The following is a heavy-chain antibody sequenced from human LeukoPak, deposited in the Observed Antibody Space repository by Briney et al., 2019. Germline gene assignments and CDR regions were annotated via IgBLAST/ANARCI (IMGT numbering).Heavy chain of an antibody. CDR3: ARAPHTREPYFDY. CDR2: ISSNGGST. CDR1: GFTFSSYA. D-gene: IGHD1-26*01. J-gene: IGHJ4*02. Sequence: PGGSLRLSCAASGFTFSSYAMHWVRQAPGKGLEYVSAISSNGGSTYYANSVKGRFTISRDNSKNTLYLQMGSLRAEDMAVYYCARAPHTREPYFDYWGQGTLVTVSS. V-gene: IGHV3-64*01.